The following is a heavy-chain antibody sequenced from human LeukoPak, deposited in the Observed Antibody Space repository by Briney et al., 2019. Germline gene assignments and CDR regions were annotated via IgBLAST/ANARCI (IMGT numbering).Heavy chain of an antibody. CDR3: ARLKGSASYYNADYFDY. J-gene: IGHJ4*02. CDR1: GGTFSSYA. Sequence: ASVKVSCKASGGTFSSYAISWVRQAPGQGLEWMGWINTNTGNPTYGQGFTGRFVFSLDTSVSTAYLQISSLKTEDTAVYYCARLKGSASYYNADYFDYWGQGTLVTVSS. V-gene: IGHV7-4-1*02. CDR2: INTNTGNP. D-gene: IGHD3-10*01.